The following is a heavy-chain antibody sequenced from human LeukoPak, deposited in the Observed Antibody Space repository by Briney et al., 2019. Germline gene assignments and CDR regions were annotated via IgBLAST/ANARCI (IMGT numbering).Heavy chain of an antibody. V-gene: IGHV1-18*01. CDR3: ARENPYYYGMDV. CDR1: GYTFSSFG. CDR2: INPYNGNT. Sequence: ASVKVSCTASGYTFSSFGVSWVRQVPGQGLEWMGWINPYNGNTNYAQKVQGRVTMTTDTSTSTAYMELRSLRSDDTAVYYCARENPYYYGMDVWGQGTTVTVSS. J-gene: IGHJ6*02.